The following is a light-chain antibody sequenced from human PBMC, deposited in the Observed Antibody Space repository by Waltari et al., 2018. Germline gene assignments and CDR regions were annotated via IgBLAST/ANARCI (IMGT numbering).Light chain of an antibody. V-gene: IGKV3-20*01. CDR1: QRLTKGY. J-gene: IGKJ2*01. CDR2: GAS. Sequence: VLTQSPGTLPLSPGVRATLSCTASQRLTKGYLAWYQQKPGQAPRLLIYGASGRAAGIPDRVSGSGSGTDFALTISRMEPEDSAVYYCQQYGSSVMYTFGQGTKVEIK. CDR3: QQYGSSVMYT.